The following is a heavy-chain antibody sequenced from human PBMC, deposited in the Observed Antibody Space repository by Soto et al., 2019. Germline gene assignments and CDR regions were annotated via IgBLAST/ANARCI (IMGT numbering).Heavy chain of an antibody. CDR3: ARGKPKDSSGYFRQNDAFDI. CDR1: GGTFSSYA. V-gene: IGHV1-69*12. J-gene: IGHJ3*02. CDR2: IIPIFGTA. Sequence: QVQLVQSGAEVKKPGSSVKVSCKASGGTFSSYAISWVRQDPGQGLEWMGGIIPIFGTANYAQKFQGRVTITADESTSTAYMELSSRRSEDKAVYYCARGKPKDSSGYFRQNDAFDIWGQGTMVTVSS. D-gene: IGHD3-22*01.